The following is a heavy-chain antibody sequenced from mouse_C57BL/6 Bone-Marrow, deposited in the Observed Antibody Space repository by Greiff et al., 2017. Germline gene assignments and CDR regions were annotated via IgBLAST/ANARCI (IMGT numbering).Heavy chain of an antibody. V-gene: IGHV1-9*01. CDR1: GYTFTGYW. CDR3: AVGFAY. CDR2: ILPGRGST. Sequence: QVQLQQSGAELMKPGASVKLSCKATGYTFTGYWREWVKQRPGHGLEWIGEILPGRGSTNYNEKYKGKAPLTADTSSNSAYMQLSSLTTEDSAIYSCAVGFAYWGQVTLVTVSA. J-gene: IGHJ3*01.